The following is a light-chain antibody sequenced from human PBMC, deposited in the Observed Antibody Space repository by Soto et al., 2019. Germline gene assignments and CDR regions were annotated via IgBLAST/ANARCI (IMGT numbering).Light chain of an antibody. V-gene: IGKV3-15*01. CDR3: QQYNNWPRT. J-gene: IGKJ1*01. Sequence: RVMTESPGTLSVSPGERATLSCRASQSVSSNLAWYQQKPGQAPRLLIYGASTRATGIPARFSGSGSGTEFTLTISSLQSEDFAVYYCQQYNNWPRTFGQGTKVDIK. CDR1: QSVSSN. CDR2: GAS.